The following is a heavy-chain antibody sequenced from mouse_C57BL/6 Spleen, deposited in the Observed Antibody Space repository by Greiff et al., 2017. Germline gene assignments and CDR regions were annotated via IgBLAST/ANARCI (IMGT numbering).Heavy chain of an antibody. CDR2: IHPNSGST. D-gene: IGHD1-1*01. CDR1: GYTFTSYW. Sequence: VQLQQSGAELVKPGASVKLSCKASGYTFTSYWMHWVKQRPGQGLEWIGLIHPNSGSTNYTEKFKSKATLTVDKSSSPAYMRLSSLPSEDSAVYYGASGATVVATRAMDYWGQGTSVTVSS. CDR3: ASGATVVATRAMDY. V-gene: IGHV1-64*01. J-gene: IGHJ4*01.